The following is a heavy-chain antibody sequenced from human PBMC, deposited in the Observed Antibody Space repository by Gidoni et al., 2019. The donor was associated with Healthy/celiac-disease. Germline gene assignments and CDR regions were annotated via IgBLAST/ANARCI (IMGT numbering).Heavy chain of an antibody. D-gene: IGHD3-3*01. CDR1: GSTFTSYD. V-gene: IGHV1-8*01. CDR3: ARGSYYDFWSGYYLAYNWFDP. J-gene: IGHJ5*02. CDR2: MNPNSGNT. Sequence: QVQLVQSGAEVKKPGASVKVSCKASGSTFTSYDINWVRQATGQGLEWMGWMNPNSGNTGYAQKFQGRVTMTRNTSISTAYMELSSLRSEDTAVYYCARGSYYDFWSGYYLAYNWFDPWGQGTLVTVSS.